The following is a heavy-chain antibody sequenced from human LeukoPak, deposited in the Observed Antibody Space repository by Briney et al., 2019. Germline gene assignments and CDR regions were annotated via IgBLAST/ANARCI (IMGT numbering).Heavy chain of an antibody. Sequence: ASVKVSCKASGYTLTSYGITWVRQAPGQGLKWMGWISAYNGNTNYAQKLQGRVTMTTDTSTSTAYMELRSLRSDDTAVYYCARADRDFWSRFNDYWGQGTLVTVSS. CDR3: ARADRDFWSRFNDY. CDR1: GYTLTSYG. CDR2: ISAYNGNT. V-gene: IGHV1-18*01. J-gene: IGHJ4*02. D-gene: IGHD3-3*01.